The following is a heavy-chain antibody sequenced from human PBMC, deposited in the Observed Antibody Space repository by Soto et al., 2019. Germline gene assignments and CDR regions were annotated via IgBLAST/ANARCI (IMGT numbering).Heavy chain of an antibody. CDR1: GFIFSGYD. J-gene: IGHJ6*02. D-gene: IGHD3-10*01. CDR3: ARDMITMVRGVIITFHYYYYGMDV. CDR2: IGTTGDT. Sequence: EVQLVESGGGLVQPGGSLRLSCAASGFIFSGYDMHWVRQVTGGGLEWVSAIGTTGDTYYAGSVKGRFTISRENAKNSLYLQMNSLRAEDTAVYYCARDMITMVRGVIITFHYYYYGMDVWGQGTTVTVSS. V-gene: IGHV3-13*01.